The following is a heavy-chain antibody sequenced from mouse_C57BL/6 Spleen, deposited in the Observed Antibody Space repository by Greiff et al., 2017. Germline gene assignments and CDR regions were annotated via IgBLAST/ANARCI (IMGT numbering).Heavy chain of an antibody. J-gene: IGHJ3*01. Sequence: EVQVVESGGGLVQPGGSMKLSCVASGFTFSNYWMNWVRQSPEKGLEWVAQIRLKSDNYATHYAESVKGRFTISRDDSKSSVYMQMNNLRAEDTGIYHCTGGRLRVFAYWGQGTLVTVSA. CDR3: TGGRLRVFAY. CDR1: GFTFSNYW. D-gene: IGHD2-4*01. CDR2: IRLKSDNYAT. V-gene: IGHV6-3*01.